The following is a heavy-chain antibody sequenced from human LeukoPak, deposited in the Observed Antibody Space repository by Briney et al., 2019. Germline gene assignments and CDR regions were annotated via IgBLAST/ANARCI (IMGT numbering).Heavy chain of an antibody. CDR3: VKGSDYCSSTSCYFSIHAFDI. CDR1: GLTFSSYA. V-gene: IGHV3-64D*06. D-gene: IGHD2-2*01. CDR2: ISSNGGST. Sequence: GGSLRLSCSASGLTFSSYAMHWVRQAPGKGLEYVSAISSNGGSTYYADSVKGRFTISRDNSKNTLYLQMSSLRAEDTAVYYCVKGSDYCSSTSCYFSIHAFDIWGQGTMVTVSS. J-gene: IGHJ3*02.